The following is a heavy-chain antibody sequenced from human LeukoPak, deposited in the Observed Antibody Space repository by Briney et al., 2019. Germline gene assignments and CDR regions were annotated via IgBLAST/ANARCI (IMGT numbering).Heavy chain of an antibody. CDR2: IYYSGST. V-gene: IGHV4-39*07. J-gene: IGHJ4*02. CDR3: ARVGVGATMDY. Sequence: SETLSLTCAVSGDSISNYYWGWIRQPPGKGLEWIGSIYYSGSTYYNPSLKSRVTISVDTSKNQFSLKLSSVTAADTAVYYCARVGVGATMDYWGQGTLVTVSS. CDR1: GDSISNYY. D-gene: IGHD1-26*01.